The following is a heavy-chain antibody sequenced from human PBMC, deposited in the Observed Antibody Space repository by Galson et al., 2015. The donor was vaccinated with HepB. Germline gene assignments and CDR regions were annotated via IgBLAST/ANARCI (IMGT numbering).Heavy chain of an antibody. CDR3: AKSKSGVIIDAFDY. Sequence: SLRLFCAASGFIFSNYGMQWVRQAPGKGLEWVAFIRYDGSNPYYTDSVKDRFTISRDNSKNTLYLQINSLRPEDTAVYYCAKSKSGVIIDAFDYWGQGTLVPVSS. CDR2: IRYDGSNP. V-gene: IGHV3-30*02. CDR1: GFIFSNYG. J-gene: IGHJ4*02. D-gene: IGHD3-22*01.